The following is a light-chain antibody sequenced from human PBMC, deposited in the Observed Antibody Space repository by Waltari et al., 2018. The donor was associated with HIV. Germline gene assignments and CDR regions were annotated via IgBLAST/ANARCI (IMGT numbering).Light chain of an antibody. CDR2: DVD. V-gene: IGLV2-14*03. J-gene: IGLJ3*02. CDR1: ASDFGLYNF. Sequence: SAVTQPASVSGLPGQSITISCSGDASDFGLYNFVSWYQQHPGNLPRLILYDVDSRASGMSARCSGSKSGHTASLNISGLRAEDEADYYCASFTGDNSLLFGGGTKVTVL. CDR3: ASFTGDNSLL.